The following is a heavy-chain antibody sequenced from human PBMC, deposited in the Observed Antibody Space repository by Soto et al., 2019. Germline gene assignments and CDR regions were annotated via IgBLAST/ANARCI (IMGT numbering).Heavy chain of an antibody. CDR3: ARHVCGHPHYFDY. V-gene: IGHV4-39*01. Sequence: QLQLQESGPGLVKPSETLSLTCTVSGVSISSSSYYWGWIRQPPGKGLEWIGSIYYSGSTYYNPSLKSRVTISVDTSKNQFSLQLSSVTAADTDVYYCARHVCGHPHYFDYGGQGTLVTGSS. J-gene: IGHJ4*02. CDR1: GVSISSSSYY. CDR2: IYYSGST. D-gene: IGHD2-21*01.